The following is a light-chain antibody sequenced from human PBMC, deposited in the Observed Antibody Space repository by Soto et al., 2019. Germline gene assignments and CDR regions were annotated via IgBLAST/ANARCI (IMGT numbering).Light chain of an antibody. J-gene: IGKJ1*01. CDR2: AAS. CDR3: QQSYSTPPT. Sequence: DIQMTQSPSSLSASVGDRVTITCRAGQSISSYLNWYQQKPGKAPKLLIYAASSLRSGVPSRFSGSGSGTDFTLTISSLQPEDFATYYCQQSYSTPPTFGQGTKVDIK. CDR1: QSISSY. V-gene: IGKV1-39*01.